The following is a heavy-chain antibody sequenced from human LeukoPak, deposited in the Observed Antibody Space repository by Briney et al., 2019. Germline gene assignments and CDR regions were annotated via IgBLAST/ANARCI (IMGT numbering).Heavy chain of an antibody. J-gene: IGHJ4*02. V-gene: IGHV4-39*01. Sequence: SETLSLTCTVSGGSFSSGSHYWGRIRQPPGKGLEWIGNIYYSGNSYYNPSLKSRVTISVDASKNQFSLNLSSVTAADTAVYYCARLSYGSGSHYNFYFDFWGQGTLVTVSA. CDR1: GGSFSSGSHY. CDR2: IYYSGNS. D-gene: IGHD3-10*01. CDR3: ARLSYGSGSHYNFYFDF.